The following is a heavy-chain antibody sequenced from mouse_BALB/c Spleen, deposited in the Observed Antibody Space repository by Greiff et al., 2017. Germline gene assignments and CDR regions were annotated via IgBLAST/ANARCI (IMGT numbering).Heavy chain of an antibody. CDR2: ISSGGSYT. V-gene: IGHV5-6-4*01. CDR3: TREKVSAMDY. J-gene: IGHJ4*01. D-gene: IGHD6-2*01. Sequence: EVQLVESGGGLVQPGGSLKLSCAASGFTFSSYTMSWVRQTPEKRLEWVATISSGGSYTYYPDSVKGRFTISRDNAKNTLYLQMSSLKSEDTAMYYCTREKVSAMDYWGQGTSVTVSS. CDR1: GFTFSSYT.